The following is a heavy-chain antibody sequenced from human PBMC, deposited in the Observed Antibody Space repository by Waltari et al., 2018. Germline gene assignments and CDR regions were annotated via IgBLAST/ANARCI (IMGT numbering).Heavy chain of an antibody. D-gene: IGHD3-22*01. Sequence: QVQLVESGGGVVQPGRSLRLSCAASGFTFSSYGMHWVRQATGKGLEWVAVYWYDGIMKYYADSVKGRFTISRDNSKNTLYLQMNSLRAEDTAVYYCAREITMISELWFDPWGQGTLVTVSS. CDR1: GFTFSSYG. CDR3: AREITMISELWFDP. J-gene: IGHJ5*02. CDR2: YWYDGIMK. V-gene: IGHV3-33*01.